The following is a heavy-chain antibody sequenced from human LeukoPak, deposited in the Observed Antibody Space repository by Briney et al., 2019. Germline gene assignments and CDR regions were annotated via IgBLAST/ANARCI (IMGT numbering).Heavy chain of an antibody. D-gene: IGHD1-7*01. CDR3: AKVALWNWNYGLDY. V-gene: IGHV3-23*01. Sequence: GGSLRLSCAASGFTFSYAMSWVRQAPGKGLEWVSAISGSGGSTYYADSVKGRFTISRDNSKNTLYLQMNSLRAEDTAVYYCAKVALWNWNYGLDYWGQGTLVTVSS. CDR2: ISGSGGST. J-gene: IGHJ4*02. CDR1: GFTFSYA.